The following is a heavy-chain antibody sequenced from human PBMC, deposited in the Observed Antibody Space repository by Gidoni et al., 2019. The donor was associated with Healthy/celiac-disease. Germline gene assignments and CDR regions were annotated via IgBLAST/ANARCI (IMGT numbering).Heavy chain of an antibody. Sequence: SGFTFSNAWMSWVRQAPGKGLEWVGRIKSKTDGGTTDYAAPVKGRFTISRDDSKNTLYLQMNSLKTEDTAVYYCTTVSLLWFGELYYFDYWGQGTLVTVSS. CDR3: TTVSLLWFGELYYFDY. J-gene: IGHJ4*02. CDR2: IKSKTDGGTT. V-gene: IGHV3-15*01. D-gene: IGHD3-10*01. CDR1: GFTFSNAW.